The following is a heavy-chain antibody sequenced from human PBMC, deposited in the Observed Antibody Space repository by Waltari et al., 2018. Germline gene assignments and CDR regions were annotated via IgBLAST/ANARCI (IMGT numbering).Heavy chain of an antibody. Sequence: QVQLQQWGAGLLKPSETLSLTCAVYGGSFSGYYWSWIRQPPGKGLEWIGEINHSGSTNYNPSLSSRVTISVDTSKNQFSLKLSSVTAADTAVYYCARGVPPTITIFGVVSHGWFDPWGQGTLVTVSS. D-gene: IGHD3-3*01. CDR2: INHSGST. CDR3: ARGVPPTITIFGVVSHGWFDP. CDR1: GGSFSGYY. J-gene: IGHJ5*02. V-gene: IGHV4-34*01.